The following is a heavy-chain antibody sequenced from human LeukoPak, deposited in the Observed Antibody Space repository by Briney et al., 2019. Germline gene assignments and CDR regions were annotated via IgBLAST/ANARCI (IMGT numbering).Heavy chain of an antibody. V-gene: IGHV3-23*01. D-gene: IGHD2-8*01. CDR3: AKDNRAYCTNGVCSSFDF. CDR2: VSGSGGST. J-gene: IGHJ4*02. Sequence: GGSLRLSCAASGFTFSNYAMTWVRQAPEKGLEWVSTVSGSGGSTFYADSVKGRFTISRDNSKNTLYLQMNSLRAEDTAVYYCAKDNRAYCTNGVCSSFDFWGQGTLVTVSS. CDR1: GFTFSNYA.